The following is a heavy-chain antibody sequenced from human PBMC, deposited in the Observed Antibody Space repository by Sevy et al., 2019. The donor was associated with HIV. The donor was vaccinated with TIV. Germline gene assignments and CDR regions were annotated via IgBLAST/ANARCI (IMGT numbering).Heavy chain of an antibody. CDR3: ARPYGSGSWEAFDL. CDR1: GFTFNTYT. Sequence: GVLRLSCSASGFTFNTYTMNWVRQAPGKGLEWVSSISSSSNYIYYADSLKGRLTISRDNARNSLYLQMSSLGAEDRAVYYCARPYGSGSWEAFDLWGQGTMVTVSS. D-gene: IGHD3-10*01. J-gene: IGHJ3*01. CDR2: ISSSSNYI. V-gene: IGHV3-21*01.